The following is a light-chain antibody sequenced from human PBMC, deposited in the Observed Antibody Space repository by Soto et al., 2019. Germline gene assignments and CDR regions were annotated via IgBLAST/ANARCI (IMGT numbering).Light chain of an antibody. J-gene: IGLJ2*01. Sequence: QSALTQPGSVSGSPGQSITISCTGTSSDVGGYNYVSWYQQHPGKAPKLIISEVSNRPSGISNRFSGSKSGNTASLTISGLHDEDEADYHCSSSTSTDTLVVFGGGTKLTVL. V-gene: IGLV2-14*01. CDR1: SSDVGGYNY. CDR2: EVS. CDR3: SSSTSTDTLVV.